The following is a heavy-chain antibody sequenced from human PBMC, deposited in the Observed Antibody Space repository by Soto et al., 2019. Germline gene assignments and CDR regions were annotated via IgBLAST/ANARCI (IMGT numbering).Heavy chain of an antibody. CDR3: ARGLRYFDWLLHPQGFDP. CDR2: IYYSGST. V-gene: IGHV4-30-4*01. Sequence: SETLSLTCTVSGGSISSYYWSWIRQPPGKGLEWIGYIYYSGSTYYNPSLKSRVTISVDTSKNQFSLKLSSVTAADTAVYYCARGLRYFDWLLHPQGFDPWGQGTLVTVSS. J-gene: IGHJ5*02. CDR1: GGSISSYY. D-gene: IGHD3-9*01.